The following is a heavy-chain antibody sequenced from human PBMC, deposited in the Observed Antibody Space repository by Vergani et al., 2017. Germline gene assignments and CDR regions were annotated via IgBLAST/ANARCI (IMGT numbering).Heavy chain of an antibody. CDR1: GYTFTSYG. Sequence: QVQLVQSGAEVKKPGASVKVSCKASGYTFTSYGISWVRQAPGQGLEWMGWISAYNGNTNYAQKLQGRVTMTTDTSTSTADMALRSLRSDDTAVYYCAIDLRVSGWYSVRTPQQHRQNIFDYWGQGTLVTVSS. V-gene: IGHV1-18*01. CDR2: ISAYNGNT. CDR3: AIDLRVSGWYSVRTPQQHRQNIFDY. D-gene: IGHD6-19*01. J-gene: IGHJ4*02.